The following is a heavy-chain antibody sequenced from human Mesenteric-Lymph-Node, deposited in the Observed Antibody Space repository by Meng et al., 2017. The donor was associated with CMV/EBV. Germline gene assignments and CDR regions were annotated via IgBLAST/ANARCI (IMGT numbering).Heavy chain of an antibody. J-gene: IGHJ2*01. CDR1: YTFTSYA. D-gene: IGHD3-10*01. V-gene: IGHV1-3*01. CDR2: INAGNGNT. Sequence: YTFTSYAMHWVRQAPGQRREWMGWINAGNGNTKYSQKFQGRVTITRDTSASTAYMELSSLRSEDTAVYYCARLHYYGSGSSYWYFDLWGRGTLVTVSS. CDR3: ARLHYYGSGSSYWYFDL.